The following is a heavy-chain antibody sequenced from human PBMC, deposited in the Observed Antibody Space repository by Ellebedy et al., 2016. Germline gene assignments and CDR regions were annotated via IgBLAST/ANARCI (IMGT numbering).Heavy chain of an antibody. V-gene: IGHV3-30*18. J-gene: IGHJ5*01. CDR1: DIILSNAW. CDR2: ISYDGTKK. D-gene: IGHD3-10*01. Sequence: GESLKISXGVSDIILSNAWMNWVRQAPGKGLEWVAVISYDGTKKDYADSVKGRFTISRDNSRNMLYLQMNSLRAEDTALYYCAKEGDYYGSKSSPRWFDSWGRGTLATVSS. CDR3: AKEGDYYGSKSSPRWFDS.